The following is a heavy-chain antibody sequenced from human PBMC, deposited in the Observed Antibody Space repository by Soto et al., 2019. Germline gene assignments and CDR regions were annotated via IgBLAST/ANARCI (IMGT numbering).Heavy chain of an antibody. J-gene: IGHJ4*02. CDR2: IYYSGN. Sequence: SETLSLTCNSSVGSISNLHLSWIRQPPGKGLEWIGYIYYSGNYYNPSLRSRVSMSLDKSKNQFSLHLKSVTAADTALYFCALGGYNYGRPFDFWGQGTRVTVSS. D-gene: IGHD5-18*01. CDR3: ALGGYNYGRPFDF. CDR1: VGSISNLH. V-gene: IGHV4-59*01.